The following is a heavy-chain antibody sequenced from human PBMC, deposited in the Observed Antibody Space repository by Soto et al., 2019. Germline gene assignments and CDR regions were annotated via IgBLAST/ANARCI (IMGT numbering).Heavy chain of an antibody. CDR2: IYHSGST. J-gene: IGHJ3*02. CDR3: AAPHPHCSGGSCYSLDAFAI. Sequence: SETLSLTCAVPSGSISSSNWWSWVRQPPGKGLEWIGEIYHSGSTNYNPSLKSRVTISVDKSKNQFSLKLSSVTAADTAVYYCAAPHPHCSGGSCYSLDAFAIWGQGTMVTVSS. D-gene: IGHD2-15*01. CDR1: SGSISSSNW. V-gene: IGHV4-4*02.